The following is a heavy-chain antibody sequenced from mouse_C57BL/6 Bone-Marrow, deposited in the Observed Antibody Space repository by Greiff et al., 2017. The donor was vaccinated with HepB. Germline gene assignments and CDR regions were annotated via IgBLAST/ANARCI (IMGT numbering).Heavy chain of an antibody. V-gene: IGHV2-2*01. D-gene: IGHD1-1*01. CDR1: GFSLTSYG. Sequence: QVQLKESGPGLVQPSQSLSITCTVSGFSLTSYGVHWVRQSPGKGLEWLGVIWSGGSTDYNAAFISRLSISKDNSKSQVFFKMNSLQADDTAIYYCARKGITTVANWYFDVWGTGTTVTVSS. CDR3: ARKGITTVANWYFDV. J-gene: IGHJ1*03. CDR2: IWSGGST.